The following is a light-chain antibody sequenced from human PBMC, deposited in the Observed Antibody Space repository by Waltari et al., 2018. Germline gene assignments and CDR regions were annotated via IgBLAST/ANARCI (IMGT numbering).Light chain of an antibody. CDR1: QSISSN. CDR2: GAS. CDR3: QQYDVWPPYT. Sequence: EIVMTQSPATLSVSPGERATLSCRASQSISSNLACCQQQPGQTPRFLIYGASTRPTGIPARFSGSRSATAFTLTISSLQSEDFALYYCQQYDVWPPYTFGQGTKLEIK. V-gene: IGKV3-15*01. J-gene: IGKJ2*01.